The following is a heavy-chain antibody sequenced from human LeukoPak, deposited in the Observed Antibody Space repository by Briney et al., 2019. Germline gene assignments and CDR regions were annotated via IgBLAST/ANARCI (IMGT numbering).Heavy chain of an antibody. D-gene: IGHD4-11*01. CDR3: ASDSNRTPLDAFDI. CDR1: GGSISSYY. Sequence: PSETLSLTCTVSGGSISSYYWSWIRQPAGKGLGWIGRIYTSGSTNYNPSLKSRVTMSVDTSKNQFSLKLSSVTAADTAVYYCASDSNRTPLDAFDIWGQGTMVTVSS. CDR2: IYTSGST. J-gene: IGHJ3*02. V-gene: IGHV4-4*07.